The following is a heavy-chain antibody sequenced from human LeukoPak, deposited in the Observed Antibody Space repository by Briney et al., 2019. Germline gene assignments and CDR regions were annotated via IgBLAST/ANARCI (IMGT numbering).Heavy chain of an antibody. V-gene: IGHV4-61*02. CDR2: IYTSGST. CDR3: ARLPFRTRGYFDY. Sequence: SETLSLTCAVSGGSISSDSYFRSWIRQPAGKGLEWIGRIYTSGSTSYNPSLKSRVTISVDTSKNQFSLNLSSVTAADTAVYYCARLPFRTRGYFDYWGQGTLVTVSS. CDR1: GGSISSDSYF. D-gene: IGHD3-10*01. J-gene: IGHJ4*02.